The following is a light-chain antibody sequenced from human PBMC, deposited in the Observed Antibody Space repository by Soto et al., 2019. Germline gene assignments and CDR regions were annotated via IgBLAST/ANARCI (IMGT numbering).Light chain of an antibody. CDR2: GAS. CDR1: QSVSSY. V-gene: IGKV3-15*01. Sequence: EIVLTQSPATLSLSPGERATLSCRASQSVSSYLAWFQQKPGQAPRLLIYGASKRATGIPARFSGSGSGTEFTLTISSLQSEDFAVYYCRQYNNWPPWTFGQGTKVDIK. J-gene: IGKJ1*01. CDR3: RQYNNWPPWT.